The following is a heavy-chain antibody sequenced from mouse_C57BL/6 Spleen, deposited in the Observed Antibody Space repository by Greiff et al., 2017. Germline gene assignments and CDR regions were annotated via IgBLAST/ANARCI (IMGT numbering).Heavy chain of an antibody. CDR2: INPNYGTT. V-gene: IGHV1-39*01. J-gene: IGHJ2*01. Sequence: VQLKESGPELVKPGASVTISCKASGYSFTDYNMNWVKQSNGKSLEWIGVINPNYGTTSYNQKFKGKATLTVDQSSSTAYMQLNSLTSEDSAVYYCAREGITTVVAPFDYWGQGTTLTVSS. CDR3: AREGITTVVAPFDY. D-gene: IGHD1-1*01. CDR1: GYSFTDYN.